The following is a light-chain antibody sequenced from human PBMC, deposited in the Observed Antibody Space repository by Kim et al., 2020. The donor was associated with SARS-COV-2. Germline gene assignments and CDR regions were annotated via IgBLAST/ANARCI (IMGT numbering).Light chain of an antibody. Sequence: ELTQPPSASGTPGQRVTISCSGSSSNIGSNYVYWYQQLPGTAPKLLIYRNNQRPSGVPDRFSGSKSGTSASLAISGLRSEDEADYYCAAWDDSLSVVVFGGGTQLTVL. CDR3: AAWDDSLSVVV. J-gene: IGLJ2*01. CDR1: SSNIGSNY. V-gene: IGLV1-47*01. CDR2: RNN.